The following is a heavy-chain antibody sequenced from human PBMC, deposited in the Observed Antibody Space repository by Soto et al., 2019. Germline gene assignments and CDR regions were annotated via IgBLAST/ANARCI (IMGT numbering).Heavy chain of an antibody. CDR1: GGSISSYY. CDR2: IYYSGST. D-gene: IGHD6-6*01. J-gene: IGHJ4*02. Sequence: QVQLQESGPGLVKPSETLSLTCTVSGGSISSYYWSWIRQPPGKGLEWIGYIYYSGSTNYNPSRKGRVTISVDKSKKQFSLKLSSVTAADTAVYYCARDLYSRSSGGFDYWGQGTLVTVSS. V-gene: IGHV4-59*01. CDR3: ARDLYSRSSGGFDY.